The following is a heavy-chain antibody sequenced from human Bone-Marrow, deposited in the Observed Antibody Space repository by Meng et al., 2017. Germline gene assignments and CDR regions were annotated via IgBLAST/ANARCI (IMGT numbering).Heavy chain of an antibody. J-gene: IGHJ6*02. V-gene: IGHV3-7*01. CDR2: IKQDGSEK. CDR3: ARDPITGTTLYYYYHGMDV. CDR1: GFTFSSYW. Sequence: GESLKISCAASGFTFSSYWMSWVRQAPGKGLEWVANIKQDGSEKYYVDSVKGRFTISRDNAKNSLYLQMNSLRAEDTAVYYCARDPITGTTLYYYYHGMDVWGQGTTVTVSS. D-gene: IGHD1-7*01.